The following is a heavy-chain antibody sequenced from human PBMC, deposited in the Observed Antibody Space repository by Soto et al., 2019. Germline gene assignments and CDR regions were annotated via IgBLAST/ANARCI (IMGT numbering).Heavy chain of an antibody. CDR3: ARVRYSSSWYYYGMDV. Sequence: SETLSLTCAVSGGSISSGGYYWSWIRQHPGKGLEWIGYIYFSGSTYYNPSLESRVTISVDTSKNQFSLKLSSVTAADTAVFYCARVRYSSSWYYYGMDVWGQGTTVTVSS. V-gene: IGHV4-31*11. CDR2: IYFSGST. D-gene: IGHD6-13*01. CDR1: GGSISSGGYY. J-gene: IGHJ6*02.